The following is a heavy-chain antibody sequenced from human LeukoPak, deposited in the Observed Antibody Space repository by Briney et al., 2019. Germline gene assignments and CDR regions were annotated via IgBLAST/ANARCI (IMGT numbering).Heavy chain of an antibody. CDR3: ARGDDFWSGYFQTPMDY. Sequence: ASVKVSCKASGYTFTSYGISWVRQAPGQGLEWMGWICAYNGNTNYAQKLQGRVTMTTDTSTSTAYMELRSLRSDDTAVYHCARGDDFWSGYFQTPMDYWGQGTLVTVSS. V-gene: IGHV1-18*01. D-gene: IGHD3-3*01. CDR2: ICAYNGNT. CDR1: GYTFTSYG. J-gene: IGHJ4*02.